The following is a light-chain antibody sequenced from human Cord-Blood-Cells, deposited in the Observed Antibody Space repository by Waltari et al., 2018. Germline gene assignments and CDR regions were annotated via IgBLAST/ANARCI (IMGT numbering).Light chain of an antibody. J-gene: IGLJ3*02. CDR1: SGINVGTYR. CDR2: YKSDSDK. V-gene: IGLV5-45*02. Sequence: SLSASPGASASLTCTLRSGINVGTYRIYWYQQKPGSPPQYLLRYKSDSDKQQGSGVPSRFSGSKDASANAGILLISGLQSEDEADYYCMIWHSSAWVFGGGTKLTVL. CDR3: MIWHSSAWV.